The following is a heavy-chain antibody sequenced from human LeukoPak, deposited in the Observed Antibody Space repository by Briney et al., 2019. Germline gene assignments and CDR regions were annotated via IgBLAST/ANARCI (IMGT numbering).Heavy chain of an antibody. CDR1: GFTFSSYE. V-gene: IGHV3-48*03. CDR3: ARGVPGYCSGTSCYKDYYYMDV. Sequence: PGGSLRLSCAASGFTFSSYEMNWVRQAPGKGLEWVSYISSSGSTIYYADSVKGRFTISRDNDKNSLYVQMNSLRAEDTAVYYCARGVPGYCSGTSCYKDYYYMDVWGKGTTVTVSS. J-gene: IGHJ6*03. CDR2: ISSSGSTI. D-gene: IGHD2-2*02.